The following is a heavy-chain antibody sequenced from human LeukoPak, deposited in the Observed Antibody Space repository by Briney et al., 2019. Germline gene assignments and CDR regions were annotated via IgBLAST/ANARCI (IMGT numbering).Heavy chain of an antibody. V-gene: IGHV4-39*07. D-gene: IGHD5-24*01. Sequence: SETLSLTCTVSGGSISSSSYYWGWIRQPPGKGLEWIGSIYYSGSTYYNPSLKSQVTISVDTSKNQFSLKLSSVTAADTAVYYCARERGRGSIKRWLHSGEDNWFDPWGQGTLVTVSS. J-gene: IGHJ5*02. CDR2: IYYSGST. CDR3: ARERGRGSIKRWLHSGEDNWFDP. CDR1: GGSISSSSYY.